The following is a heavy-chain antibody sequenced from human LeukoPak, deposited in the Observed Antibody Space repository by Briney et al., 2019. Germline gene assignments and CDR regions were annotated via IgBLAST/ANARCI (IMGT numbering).Heavy chain of an antibody. D-gene: IGHD1-14*01. CDR1: VYTFIGQY. CDR3: ARGGGTGVQYNWNHNFLDY. V-gene: IGHV1-2*02. Sequence: GASVKVSCKSSVYTFIGQYIHWVRQAPGQGLEWMGWIDPNSGVTNFAQKFQGRVTMTRDTSISTAYMDLSSLRSDDTAVYYCARGGGTGVQYNWNHNFLDYWGQGTLVTVSS. CDR2: IDPNSGVT. J-gene: IGHJ4*02.